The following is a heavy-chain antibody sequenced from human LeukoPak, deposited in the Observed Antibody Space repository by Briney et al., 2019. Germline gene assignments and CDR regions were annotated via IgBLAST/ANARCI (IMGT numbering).Heavy chain of an antibody. D-gene: IGHD3-22*01. CDR3: ARKRADSSGYYLDY. V-gene: IGHV4-30-2*01. J-gene: IGHJ4*02. CDR1: GGSISSGGYS. Sequence: SETLSLTCAVSGGSISSGGYSWSWIPQPPGKGLEWIGYIYHSGSTYYNPSLKSRVTISVDRSKNQFSLKLSSVTAADTAVYYCARKRADSSGYYLDYWGQGTLVTVSS. CDR2: IYHSGST.